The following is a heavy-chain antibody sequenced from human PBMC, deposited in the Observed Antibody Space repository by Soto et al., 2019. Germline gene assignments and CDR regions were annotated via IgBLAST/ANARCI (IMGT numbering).Heavy chain of an antibody. Sequence: EVQLAESGGGLVQPGGSLRLSCAASGLTVSSNYMSWVRQAPGKGLEWVSIIYSGGSTYYADSVKGRFTISRDNAKNTLYLQMNSLRAEDTAVYYCASSTSRRGTGYWCQGTLVTVSS. CDR1: GLTVSSNY. D-gene: IGHD2-2*01. V-gene: IGHV3-66*01. CDR2: IYSGGST. J-gene: IGHJ4*02. CDR3: ASSTSRRGTGY.